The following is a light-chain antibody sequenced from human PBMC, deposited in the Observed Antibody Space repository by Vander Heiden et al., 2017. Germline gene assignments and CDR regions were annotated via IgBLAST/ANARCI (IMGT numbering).Light chain of an antibody. CDR1: SSNSGAGYD. CDR2: GNS. J-gene: IGLJ2*01. CDR3: QSYDSSLSGVV. V-gene: IGLV1-40*01. Sequence: QSVLTHPPSVSGSPGQSVTISCTGSSSNSGAGYDVHWYQQLPGTAPNLLIYGNSNRPSGVPDRFSGSKSGTSASLAITGLQAEDEADYYCQSYDSSLSGVVFGGGTKLTVL.